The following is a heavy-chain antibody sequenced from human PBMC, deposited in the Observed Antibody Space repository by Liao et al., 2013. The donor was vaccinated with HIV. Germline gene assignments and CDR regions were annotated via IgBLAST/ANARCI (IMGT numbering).Heavy chain of an antibody. J-gene: IGHJ2*01. Sequence: QVQLQQWGAGLLKPSETLSLTCAVYGGSFSGYYWSWIRQPAGKGLEWIGRIYTGYVNHWDHQLQPLLKSRVSISADTSSNHVSLKLTSVTAADTAVYYCARVQWEPAPNWYSDLWGRGTLVIVSS. CDR3: ARVQWEPAPNWYSDL. CDR2: IYTGYVNHWDH. CDR1: GGSFSGYY. D-gene: IGHD1-26*01. V-gene: IGHV4-59*10.